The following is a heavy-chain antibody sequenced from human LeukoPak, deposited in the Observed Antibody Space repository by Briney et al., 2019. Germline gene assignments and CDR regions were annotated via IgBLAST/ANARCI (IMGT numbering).Heavy chain of an antibody. V-gene: IGHV4-39*01. CDR2: IYYSGST. J-gene: IGHJ2*01. Sequence: VKPSETLSLTCTVSGGSISSSSYYWGWIRQPPGKGLEWIGSIYYSGSTYHNPSLKSRVTISVDTSKNQFSLKLSSVTAADTAVYYCARQFRSLGSFNWYFDLWGRGTLVTVSS. CDR1: GGSISSSSYY. D-gene: IGHD1-26*01. CDR3: ARQFRSLGSFNWYFDL.